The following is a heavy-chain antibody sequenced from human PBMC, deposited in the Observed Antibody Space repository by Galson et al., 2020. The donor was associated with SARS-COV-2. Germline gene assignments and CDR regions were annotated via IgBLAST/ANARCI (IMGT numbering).Heavy chain of an antibody. Sequence: SETLSLTCAVSGGSVSSSNWWTWVRQPPGQGLEWIGEIYHSGTTNYNPSLKSRVTISVATSKNRFYLKLSSVTAADTAVYYCARLTTAAVPYYFDYWGQGTLVTVSS. V-gene: IGHV4-4*02. CDR1: GGSVSSSNW. J-gene: IGHJ4*02. D-gene: IGHD2-21*02. CDR3: ARLTTAAVPYYFDY. CDR2: IYHSGTT.